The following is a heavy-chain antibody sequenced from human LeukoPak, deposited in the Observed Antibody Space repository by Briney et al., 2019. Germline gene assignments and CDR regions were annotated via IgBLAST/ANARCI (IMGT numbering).Heavy chain of an antibody. J-gene: IGHJ6*02. V-gene: IGHV3-30*04. CDR2: ISYDGSNK. CDR1: GFTFSSYA. Sequence: GGSLRLSCAASGFTFSSYAMHWVRQAPGKGLEWVAVISYDGSNKYYADSVKGRFTISRDNSKNTLYLQMNSRRAEDTAVYYCASDFTGGYYYYGMDVWGQGTTVTVSS. D-gene: IGHD4-23*01. CDR3: ASDFTGGYYYYGMDV.